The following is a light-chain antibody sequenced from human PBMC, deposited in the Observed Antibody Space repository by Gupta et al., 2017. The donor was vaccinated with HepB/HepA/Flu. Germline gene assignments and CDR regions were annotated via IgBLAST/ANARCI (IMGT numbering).Light chain of an antibody. Sequence: QSALTQPPPASGSPGQSVTISCTGTCSDVGGYNYVSWYQLHPGKAPKLMIYDVTNRPSGGPDRFSGSKCGNTASLTXSXLQAEDXADYYCSSYAGSNNFVFGTGTKVTVL. CDR2: DVT. V-gene: IGLV2-8*01. J-gene: IGLJ1*01. CDR3: SSYAGSNNFV. CDR1: CSDVGGYNY.